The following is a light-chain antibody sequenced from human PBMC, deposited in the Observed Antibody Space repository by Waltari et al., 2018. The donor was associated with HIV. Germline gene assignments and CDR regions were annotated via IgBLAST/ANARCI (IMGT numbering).Light chain of an antibody. J-gene: IGKJ4*01. Sequence: DIQLTQSPSFLTGSLGHRVTITCRDSQGISSYLAWYQPKPGKAPKLLIFAASTLQSGVPSRFSGSGSGTEFTLTISSLQPEDFATYYCQQLNSYPLTFGGGTKVEIK. CDR2: AAS. V-gene: IGKV1-9*01. CDR1: QGISSY. CDR3: QQLNSYPLT.